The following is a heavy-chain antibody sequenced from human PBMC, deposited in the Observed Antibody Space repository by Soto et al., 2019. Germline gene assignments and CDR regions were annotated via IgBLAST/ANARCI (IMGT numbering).Heavy chain of an antibody. J-gene: IGHJ4*02. CDR3: ARHRPPLDY. CDR2: IYYSGST. CDR1: GGSISSSSYY. V-gene: IGHV4-39*01. Sequence: SETMSLTCTVSGGSISSSSYYWGWIRQPPGKGLEWIGSIYYSGSTYYNPSLKSRVTISVDTSKNQFSLKLSSVTAADTAVYYCARHRPPLDYWGQGTLVTVSS.